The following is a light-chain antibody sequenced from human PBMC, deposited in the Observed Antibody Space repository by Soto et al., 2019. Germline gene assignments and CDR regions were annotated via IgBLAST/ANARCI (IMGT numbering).Light chain of an antibody. CDR2: GAS. CDR3: QPYYSTPPT. V-gene: IGKV3-20*01. Sequence: EIVLTQSPGTLSLSPGDRATLSCRASQSVNSNYLAWYQRKPGQAPRLLIYGASNRATDIPYRFSASGSGTDFTLTITRLEAEDFAEYYCQPYYSTPPTFGPGTKVEVK. CDR1: QSVNSNY. J-gene: IGKJ1*01.